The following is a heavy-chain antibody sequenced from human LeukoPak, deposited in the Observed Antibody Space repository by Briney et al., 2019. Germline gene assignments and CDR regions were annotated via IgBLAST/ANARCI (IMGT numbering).Heavy chain of an antibody. CDR3: ARPRRGYSYGVFDY. CDR2: ISHSGST. CDR1: GGSFSGYY. D-gene: IGHD5-18*01. Sequence: PSETLSLTCAVYGGSFSGYYWSWIRQPPGKGLEWIGEISHSGSTNYNPSLKSRVTISVDTSKNQFSLKLSSVTAADTAVYYCARPRRGYSYGVFDYWGQGTLVTVSS. V-gene: IGHV4-34*01. J-gene: IGHJ4*02.